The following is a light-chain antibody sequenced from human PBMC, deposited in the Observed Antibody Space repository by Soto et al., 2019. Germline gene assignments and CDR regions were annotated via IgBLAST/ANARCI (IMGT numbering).Light chain of an antibody. CDR1: SSDIGSNT. CDR3: AAWDDSLNRWV. Sequence: QSVLTQPPSASGTPGQRVTISCSGSSSDIGSNTVNWYQQLPGTAPKLLIQSNSQRPSGVPDRVSGSKSGTSASLAISGLQSEDEADYYCAAWDDSLNRWVFGGGTKVTVL. J-gene: IGLJ3*02. CDR2: SNS. V-gene: IGLV1-44*01.